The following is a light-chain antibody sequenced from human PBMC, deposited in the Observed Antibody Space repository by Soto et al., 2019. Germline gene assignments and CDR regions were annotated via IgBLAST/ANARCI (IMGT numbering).Light chain of an antibody. V-gene: IGLV4-60*03. CDR3: ETWDSNTRV. CDR1: SGHSSYI. Sequence: QLVLTQLSFASASLGSSIKLTCTLSSGHSSYIIAWHQQQPGKAPRYLMKLEGSGSYNKGSGVPDRFSGSSSGADRYLTISNLQSEDEADYYCETWDSNTRVFGGGTKLTVL. CDR2: LEGSGSY. J-gene: IGLJ3*02.